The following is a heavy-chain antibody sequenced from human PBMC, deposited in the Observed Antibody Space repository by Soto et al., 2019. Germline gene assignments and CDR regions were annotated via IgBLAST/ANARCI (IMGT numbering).Heavy chain of an antibody. Sequence: SVKVSCKASGFTFTSSAVQWVRQARGQRFEWIGWIVVGSGNTNYAQKFQERVTITRDMSTSTAYMELSSLRSEDTAVYYCAAGPLHLGEVSLYRFIYWGQGTLVTVSS. CDR2: IVVGSGNT. D-gene: IGHD3-16*02. CDR3: AAGPLHLGEVSLYRFIY. CDR1: GFTFTSSA. J-gene: IGHJ4*02. V-gene: IGHV1-58*01.